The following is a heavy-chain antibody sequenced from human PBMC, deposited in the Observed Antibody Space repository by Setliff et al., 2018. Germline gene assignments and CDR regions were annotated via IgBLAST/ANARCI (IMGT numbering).Heavy chain of an antibody. J-gene: IGHJ4*02. CDR2: INPNTGST. V-gene: IGHV1-2*02. D-gene: IGHD6-13*01. Sequence: ASVKVSCKASGYTFTDYYIQWVRQAPGQGLEWMGWINPNTGSTYYRQRFQGRVTMTRDTSISTAYMDVNRLKSDDTAVYYCARDLRAATATGEYYFDFWGQGALVTVSS. CDR1: GYTFTDYY. CDR3: ARDLRAATATGEYYFDF.